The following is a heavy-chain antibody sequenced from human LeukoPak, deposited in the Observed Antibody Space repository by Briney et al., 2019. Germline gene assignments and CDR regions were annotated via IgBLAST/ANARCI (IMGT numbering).Heavy chain of an antibody. J-gene: IGHJ4*02. D-gene: IGHD4-17*01. V-gene: IGHV1-8*01. Sequence: ASVKVSCKASGYTFTSYDINWVRQATGQGLEWMGWMNPNSGNTGYAQKFQGRVTMTRNTSISTAYMELSSLRSEDTAVCYCARGPTGYGDYYFDYWGQGTLVTVSS. CDR3: ARGPTGYGDYYFDY. CDR2: MNPNSGNT. CDR1: GYTFTSYD.